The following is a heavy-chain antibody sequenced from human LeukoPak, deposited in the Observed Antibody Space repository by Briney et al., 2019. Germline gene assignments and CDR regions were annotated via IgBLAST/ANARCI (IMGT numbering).Heavy chain of an antibody. CDR1: GFTVSSNY. Sequence: PGGSLRLSCAASGFTVSSNYMNWVRQAPGKGLEWVSAISGSGGSTYYADSVKGRFTISRDNSKNTLYLQMNSLRAEDTAVYYCAKVASRDGYNDYWGQGTLVTVSS. V-gene: IGHV3-23*01. J-gene: IGHJ4*02. CDR2: ISGSGGST. CDR3: AKVASRDGYNDY. D-gene: IGHD5-24*01.